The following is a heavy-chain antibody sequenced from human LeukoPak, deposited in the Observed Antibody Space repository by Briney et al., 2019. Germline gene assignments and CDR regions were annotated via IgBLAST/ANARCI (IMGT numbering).Heavy chain of an antibody. CDR3: AKVPHLDFSSVYYSYLDY. V-gene: IGHV3-23*01. D-gene: IGHD3-3*01. CDR1: GFTFSSYA. J-gene: IGHJ4*02. CDR2: ISGSGGST. Sequence: PGGSLRLSCAVSGFTFSSYAMSWVRQAPGKGLEWVSGISGSGGSTYYADSVKGRFTISRDNSKDTLFLQMNSLRAEDTALYYCAKVPHLDFSSVYYSYLDYWGPGTLVTVSS.